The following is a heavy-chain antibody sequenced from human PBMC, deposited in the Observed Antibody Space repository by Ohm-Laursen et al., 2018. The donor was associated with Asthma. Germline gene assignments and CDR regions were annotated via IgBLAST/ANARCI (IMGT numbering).Heavy chain of an antibody. CDR1: GFTFSDHY. V-gene: IGHV3-72*01. J-gene: IGHJ6*02. D-gene: IGHD4-11*01. Sequence: SLRLSCAAAGFTFSDHYMEWVRQAPGKGLEWVGRARNKANRYTTEYAASVKGRFTISSDDSKSSLYLQMNSLKTEDTAVYYCATDSTVTTFPVFHTLSGTSGMDVWGQGTTVTVSS. CDR3: ATDSTVTTFPVFHTLSGTSGMDV. CDR2: ARNKANRYTT.